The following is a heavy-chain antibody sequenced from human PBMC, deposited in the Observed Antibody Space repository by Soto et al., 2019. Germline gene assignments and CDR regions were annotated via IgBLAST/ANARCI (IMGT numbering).Heavy chain of an antibody. CDR1: GYTFTSSW. J-gene: IGHJ3*02. CDR2: IYPGDSDT. CDR3: AVPTVSGAFDI. Sequence: GESLKISCRGSGYTFTSSWIAWVRQVPGQGLELMGIIYPGDSDTRYSPSFQGQVTISADKSIRTAYLQWGSLRASDTAMYYCAVPTVSGAFDIWGQGTMVTVSS. V-gene: IGHV5-51*01. D-gene: IGHD4-17*01.